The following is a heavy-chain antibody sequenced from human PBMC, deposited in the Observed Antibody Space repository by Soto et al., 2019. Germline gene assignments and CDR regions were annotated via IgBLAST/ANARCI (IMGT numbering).Heavy chain of an antibody. D-gene: IGHD3-10*01. Sequence: SGPTLVNPIHTLTLTCTLSGFSLSTSGVSVNWIRQPPGKALEWLALIDWEGDRYYSTSLKTRLTISRDTSKNQVVLRVTDMDPMDTATYFCARGSGTYPNYLDSWGQGTLVPVS. CDR3: ARGSGTYPNYLDS. CDR1: GFSLSTSGVS. V-gene: IGHV2-70*13. CDR2: IDWEGDR. J-gene: IGHJ4*02.